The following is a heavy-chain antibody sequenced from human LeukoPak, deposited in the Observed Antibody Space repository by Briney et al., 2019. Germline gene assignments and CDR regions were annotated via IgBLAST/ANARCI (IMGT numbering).Heavy chain of an antibody. Sequence: PGGSLRLSRAASGFTFSSYEMNWVRQAPGKGLEWVSYISSSGSPIYYADSVKGRFTISRDNAKNSLFLQMNSLRAEDTAVYYCARDFGSGTYYTLLDYWGQGTLVTVSS. CDR1: GFTFSSYE. J-gene: IGHJ4*02. V-gene: IGHV3-48*03. CDR2: ISSSGSPI. D-gene: IGHD3-10*01. CDR3: ARDFGSGTYYTLLDY.